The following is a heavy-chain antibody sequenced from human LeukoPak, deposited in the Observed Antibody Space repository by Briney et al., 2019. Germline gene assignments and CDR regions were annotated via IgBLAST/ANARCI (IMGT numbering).Heavy chain of an antibody. CDR3: ASSRSGYCSGGSCIDENY. D-gene: IGHD2-15*01. Sequence: SGGSLRLSCAASGFTFSHYYMSWVRQAPGKGLGWVANIKQDGSEQFYLDSVKGRFTISRDNAKNSLYLQMNSLRAGDTAVYYCASSRSGYCSGGSCIDENYWGQGTLVTVSS. CDR1: GFTFSHYY. V-gene: IGHV3-7*01. CDR2: IKQDGSEQ. J-gene: IGHJ4*02.